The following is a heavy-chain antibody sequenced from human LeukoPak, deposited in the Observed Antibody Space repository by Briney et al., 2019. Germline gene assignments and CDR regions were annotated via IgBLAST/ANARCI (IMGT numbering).Heavy chain of an antibody. CDR1: GYTFTSYY. V-gene: IGHV1-46*01. D-gene: IGHD5-24*01. CDR2: INPSGGST. CDR3: AREAVKDGYNYGFDY. J-gene: IGHJ4*02. Sequence: ASVKVSCKASGYTFTSYYMHWVRQAPGQGLEWMGIINPSGGSTSYAQKFQGRVTMTRDTSTSTVYMELNSLRSEDTAVYYCAREAVKDGYNYGFDYWGQGTLVTVSS.